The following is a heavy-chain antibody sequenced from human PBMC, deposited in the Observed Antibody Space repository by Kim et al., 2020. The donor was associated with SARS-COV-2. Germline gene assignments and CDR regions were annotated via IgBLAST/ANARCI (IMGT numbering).Heavy chain of an antibody. J-gene: IGHJ5*02. CDR1: GGTFSSYA. Sequence: SVKVSCKASGGTFSSYAISWVRQAPGQGLEWMGGIIPIFGTANYAQKFQGRVTITADESTSTAYMELSSLRSEDTAVYYCARAVGGGHEKAYSSGWYWTRINWFDPWGQGTLVTVSS. CDR3: ARAVGGGHEKAYSSGWYWTRINWFDP. V-gene: IGHV1-69*13. D-gene: IGHD6-19*01. CDR2: IIPIFGTA.